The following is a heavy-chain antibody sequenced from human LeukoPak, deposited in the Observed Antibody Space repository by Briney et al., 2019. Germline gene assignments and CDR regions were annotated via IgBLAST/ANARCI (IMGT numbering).Heavy chain of an antibody. J-gene: IGHJ3*02. CDR1: GGSFNTYY. V-gene: IGHV4-34*01. D-gene: IGHD1/OR15-1a*01. CDR2: INHSGST. Sequence: SETLSLTCAVYGGSFNTYYWGWIRQPPGKGLEWIGEINHSGSTKNNPSLKSRVTISIDTSKNQFSLKLNSVTAADTAVYYCARHIYWNTEAFDIWGQGTMVTVSS. CDR3: ARHIYWNTEAFDI.